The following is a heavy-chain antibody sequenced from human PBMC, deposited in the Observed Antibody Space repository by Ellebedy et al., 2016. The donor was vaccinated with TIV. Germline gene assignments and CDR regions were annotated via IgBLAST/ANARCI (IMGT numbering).Heavy chain of an antibody. CDR2: INTATGSP. D-gene: IGHD5-24*01. CDR3: ARDFPAHGVCDN. Sequence: AASVKASCKGSGYSFNTNAMIWVRQAPGRGLEWMGWINTATGSPTYAQGFTGRFVFSLDTSVTTSYLEITSLEAEDTAVYFCARDFPAHGVCDNWGQGTLVTVSS. V-gene: IGHV7-4-1*02. CDR1: GYSFNTNA. J-gene: IGHJ4*02.